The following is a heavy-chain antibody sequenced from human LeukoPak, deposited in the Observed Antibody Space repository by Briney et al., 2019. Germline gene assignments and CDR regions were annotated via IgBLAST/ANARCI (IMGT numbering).Heavy chain of an antibody. D-gene: IGHD4-23*01. Sequence: GGSLRLSCAASGFTFSSYAMSWVRQAPGKGLEWVSAISGRGGSTYYADSVKGRFTISRDNSKNTLYLQMNNLRAEDTAVYYCAKPLEKYTYGGNFDYWGQGILVTVSS. V-gene: IGHV3-23*01. CDR1: GFTFSSYA. J-gene: IGHJ4*02. CDR3: AKPLEKYTYGGNFDY. CDR2: ISGRGGST.